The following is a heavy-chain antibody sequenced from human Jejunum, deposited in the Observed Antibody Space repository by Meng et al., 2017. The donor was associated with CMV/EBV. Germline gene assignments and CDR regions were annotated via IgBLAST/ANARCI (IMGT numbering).Heavy chain of an antibody. CDR2: IYYSGST. CDR1: GGSISSGDNY. J-gene: IGHJ4*02. Sequence: VQPQESGPGLVKPSQPLSLTCTVSGGSISSGDNYWSWIRQPPGKGLEWIGYIYYSGSTYYNPSLKSRLTISVDTSKNQFSLNLTSVTAADTAVYYCARVSLRQTIFDYWGQGTLVTVSS. D-gene: IGHD6-6*01. V-gene: IGHV4-30-4*08. CDR3: ARVSLRQTIFDY.